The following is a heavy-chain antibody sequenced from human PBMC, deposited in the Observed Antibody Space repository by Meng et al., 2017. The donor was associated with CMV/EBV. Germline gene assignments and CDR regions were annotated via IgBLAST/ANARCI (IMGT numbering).Heavy chain of an antibody. J-gene: IGHJ4*02. V-gene: IGHV3-21*01. CDR1: GFTFDRYT. Sequence: GGSLRLSCAASGFTFDRYTMAWVRQAPGKGLEWVSSISSTGTFIHYADSVEGRFTIARDNTKTSLYLQMDTLRAEDTAVYYRAGVAYDYGDRHFAYWGQGALVTVSS. CDR2: ISSTGTFI. D-gene: IGHD4-17*01. CDR3: AGVAYDYGDRHFAY.